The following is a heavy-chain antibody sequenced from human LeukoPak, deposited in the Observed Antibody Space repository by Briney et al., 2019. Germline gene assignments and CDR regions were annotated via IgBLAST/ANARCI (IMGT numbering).Heavy chain of an antibody. CDR3: ASIIAARPVDY. Sequence: SETLSLTCAVSGYSISSSYYWGWIRQPPGKGLEWIGSIYYSGSTYYNPSLKSRVTISVDTSKNQFSLKLSSVTAADTAVYYCASIIAARPVDYWGQGTLVTVSS. V-gene: IGHV4-38-2*01. D-gene: IGHD6-6*01. J-gene: IGHJ4*02. CDR1: GYSISSSYY. CDR2: IYYSGST.